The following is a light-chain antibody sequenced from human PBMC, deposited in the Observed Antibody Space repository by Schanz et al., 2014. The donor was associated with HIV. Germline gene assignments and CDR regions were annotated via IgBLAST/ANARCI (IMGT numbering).Light chain of an antibody. CDR2: DVT. V-gene: IGLV2-14*03. J-gene: IGLJ1*01. CDR1: SSDVGGYNY. CDR3: CSYTSSSSLYV. Sequence: QSALTQPASVSGSPGQSITISCTGTSSDVGGYNYVSWYQQHPGKAPKLMIYDVTNRPSGVSNRFSGSKSGNTASLTISGLQAEDEAEYYCCSYTSSSSLYVFGTGTKLTVL.